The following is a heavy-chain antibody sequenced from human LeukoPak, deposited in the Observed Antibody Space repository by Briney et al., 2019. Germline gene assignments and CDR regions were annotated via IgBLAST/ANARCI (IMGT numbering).Heavy chain of an antibody. D-gene: IGHD6-19*01. Sequence: GGSLRLSCAASGFTFSDYYMSWIRQAPGKGPEWVTYITSIGSATYYEDSVKGRFTISRDNAKNVVYLQMNSLRVEDTAVYYCAPVAGIEVDLDVWGQGTTVTVSS. J-gene: IGHJ6*02. CDR3: APVAGIEVDLDV. CDR2: ITSIGSAT. V-gene: IGHV3-11*01. CDR1: GFTFSDYY.